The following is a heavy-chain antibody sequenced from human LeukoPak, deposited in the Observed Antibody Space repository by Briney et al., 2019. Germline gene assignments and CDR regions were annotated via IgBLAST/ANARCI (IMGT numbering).Heavy chain of an antibody. Sequence: ASVKVSCKASGYTFTSYYMHWVRQAPGQGLEWMGIINPSGGSTSYAQKFQGRVTMTRDTSKNQFSLKLSSVTAADTAVYYCARGPSNRQWLVRYPFDYWGQGTLVTVSS. V-gene: IGHV1-46*01. CDR3: ARGPSNRQWLVRYPFDY. D-gene: IGHD6-19*01. CDR1: GYTFTSYY. J-gene: IGHJ4*02. CDR2: INPSGGST.